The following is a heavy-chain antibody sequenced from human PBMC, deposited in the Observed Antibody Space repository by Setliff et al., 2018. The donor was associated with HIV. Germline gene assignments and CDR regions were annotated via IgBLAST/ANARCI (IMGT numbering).Heavy chain of an antibody. Sequence: PGGSLRLSCTVSGFTVSSNYMTWVRQAPGKGLEWVALMYDGGSTYYADSVKGRFTITRDISKNTLDLQTNSLRVDDTAVYYCAKGSGFYDYWGQGTLVTVSS. D-gene: IGHD3-22*01. CDR3: AKGSGFYDY. J-gene: IGHJ4*02. CDR2: MYDGGST. V-gene: IGHV3-53*01. CDR1: GFTVSSNY.